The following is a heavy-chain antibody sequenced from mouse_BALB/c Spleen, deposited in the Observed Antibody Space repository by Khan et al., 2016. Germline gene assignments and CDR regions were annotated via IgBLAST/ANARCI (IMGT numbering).Heavy chain of an antibody. J-gene: IGHJ4*01. Sequence: QVQLKESGPGLVQPSQSLSITCTVSGFSLTRYGIHWVRQSPGKGLEWLGVIWSGGSTDHNAALIPSLSISKEHSKSQVFLKMNSLQADDTAVYYCASTGAYAMDYWGQGPSVTVSS. D-gene: IGHD4-1*02. CDR3: ASTGAYAMDY. CDR2: IWSGGST. CDR1: GFSLTRYG. V-gene: IGHV2-2*01.